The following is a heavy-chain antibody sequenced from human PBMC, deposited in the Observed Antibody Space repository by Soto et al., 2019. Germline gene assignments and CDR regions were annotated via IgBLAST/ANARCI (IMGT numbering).Heavy chain of an antibody. CDR2: ISYDGSNK. Sequence: GGSLRLSCAASGFTFSSYGMHWVRQAPGKGLEWVAVISYDGSNKYYADSVKGRFTISRDNSKNTLYLQMNSLRAEDTAVYYCAKDAGFPNEYFQHWGQGTLV. D-gene: IGHD3-10*01. V-gene: IGHV3-30*18. CDR1: GFTFSSYG. CDR3: AKDAGFPNEYFQH. J-gene: IGHJ1*01.